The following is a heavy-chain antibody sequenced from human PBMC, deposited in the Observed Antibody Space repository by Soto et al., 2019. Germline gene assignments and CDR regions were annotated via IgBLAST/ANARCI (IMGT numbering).Heavy chain of an antibody. D-gene: IGHD4-17*01. Sequence: SETLSLTCTVSGGSISSSSYYWGWIRQPPGKGLEWIGSIYYSGSTYYNPSLKSRVTISVDTSKNQFSLKLSSVTAADTAVYYCARQAGLNSFYGDYFDPWGQGTLVTVSS. V-gene: IGHV4-39*01. CDR1: GGSISSSSYY. CDR3: ARQAGLNSFYGDYFDP. J-gene: IGHJ5*02. CDR2: IYYSGST.